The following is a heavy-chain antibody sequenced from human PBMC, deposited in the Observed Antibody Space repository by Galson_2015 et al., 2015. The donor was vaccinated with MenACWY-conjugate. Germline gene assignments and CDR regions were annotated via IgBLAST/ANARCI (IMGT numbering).Heavy chain of an antibody. Sequence: SLRLSCAASGFTFSSYAMHWVRQAPGKGLEYVSAISSNGGSTYYANSVKGRFTISRDNSKNTLYLQMGSLRAEDMAVYYCARAGGDGYNYDYWGQGTLVTVSS. J-gene: IGHJ4*02. CDR1: GFTFSSYA. D-gene: IGHD5-24*01. CDR2: ISSNGGST. V-gene: IGHV3-64*01. CDR3: ARAGGDGYNYDY.